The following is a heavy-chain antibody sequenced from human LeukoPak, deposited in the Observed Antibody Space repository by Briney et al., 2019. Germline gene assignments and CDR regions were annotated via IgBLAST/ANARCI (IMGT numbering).Heavy chain of an antibody. J-gene: IGHJ3*02. CDR3: ARDPRGIAAAGTNAFDI. CDR1: GGSISSSSYY. V-gene: IGHV4-39*07. Sequence: PSETLSLTCTVSGGSISSSSYYWGWIRQPPGKGLEWIGSIYYSGSTNYNPSLKSRVTISVDTSKNQFSLKLSSVTAADTAVYYCARDPRGIAAAGTNAFDIWGQGTMVTVSS. CDR2: IYYSGST. D-gene: IGHD6-13*01.